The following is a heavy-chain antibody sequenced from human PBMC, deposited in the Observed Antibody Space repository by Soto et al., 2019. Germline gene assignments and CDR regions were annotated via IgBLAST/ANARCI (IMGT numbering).Heavy chain of an antibody. J-gene: IGHJ4*02. CDR2: IYYSGST. V-gene: IGHV4-59*01. CDR1: GGSISSYY. D-gene: IGHD6-6*01. Sequence: ETLSLTCTVSGGSISSYYWSWIRQPPGKGLEWIGYIYYSGSTNYNPSLKSRVTISVDTSKNQFSLKLSSVTAADTAVYYCARGPSIVAPNWIDYWGQGTLVTVSS. CDR3: ARGPSIVAPNWIDY.